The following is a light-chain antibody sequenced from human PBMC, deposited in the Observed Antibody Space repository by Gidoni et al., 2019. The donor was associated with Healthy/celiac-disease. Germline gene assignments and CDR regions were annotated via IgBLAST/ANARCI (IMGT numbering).Light chain of an antibody. V-gene: IGLV2-14*01. CDR3: SSYTSSSTLVV. CDR1: SSDVGGYNY. Sequence: QSALTQPASMSGSPGQSIPISCTGTSSDVGGYNYVSWYQQHPGKAPKLMIYDVSNRPSGVSNRFSGSKSGNTASLTISGLQAEDEADYYCSSYTSSSTLVVFGGGTKLTVL. CDR2: DVS. J-gene: IGLJ2*01.